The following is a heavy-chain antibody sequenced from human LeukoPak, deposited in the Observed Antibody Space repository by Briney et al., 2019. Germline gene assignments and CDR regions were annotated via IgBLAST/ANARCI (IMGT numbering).Heavy chain of an antibody. CDR1: GYTFTGYY. Sequence: ASVKVSCKASGYTFTGYYMHWVRQAPGQGLEWMGWINPNSGGTNYAQKLQGRVTMTTDTSTSTAYMELRSLRSDDTAVYYCARGGSSGWYPYYFDYWGQGTLVTVSS. CDR3: ARGGSSGWYPYYFDY. D-gene: IGHD6-19*01. V-gene: IGHV1-2*02. J-gene: IGHJ4*02. CDR2: INPNSGGT.